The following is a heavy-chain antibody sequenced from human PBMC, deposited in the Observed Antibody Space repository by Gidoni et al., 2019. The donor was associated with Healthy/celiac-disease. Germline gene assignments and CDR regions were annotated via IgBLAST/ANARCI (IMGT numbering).Heavy chain of an antibody. V-gene: IGHV3-23*01. J-gene: IGHJ4*02. Sequence: EVQLLESGGGLVQPGGSLRLSCDASGVTFSSYAMSWVRQAPGKGLAWVSAISGSGGNTYYADSVKGRFTISRDNSKNTLYLQMNSLRAEDTAVYYCAKDSTGWYSDAPNWGQGTLVTVSS. D-gene: IGHD6-19*01. CDR3: AKDSTGWYSDAPN. CDR2: ISGSGGNT. CDR1: GVTFSSYA.